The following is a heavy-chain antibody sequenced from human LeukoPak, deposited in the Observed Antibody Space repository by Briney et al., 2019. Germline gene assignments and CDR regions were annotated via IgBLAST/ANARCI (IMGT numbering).Heavy chain of an antibody. D-gene: IGHD3-3*01. V-gene: IGHV3-23*01. CDR1: GFTFSSYA. Sequence: GGSLRLSCAASGFTFSSYAMSWVRQAPGKGLEWVSGISGSGGSTYYADSVKGRFTISRDNSKNTLYLQMNSLRVGDTAVYYCARDNTIFGVVIMNYYYYGMDVWGQGTTVTVSS. J-gene: IGHJ6*02. CDR2: ISGSGGST. CDR3: ARDNTIFGVVIMNYYYYGMDV.